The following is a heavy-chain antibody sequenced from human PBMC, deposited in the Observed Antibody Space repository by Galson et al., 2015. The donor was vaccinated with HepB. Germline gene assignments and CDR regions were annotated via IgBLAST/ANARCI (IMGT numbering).Heavy chain of an antibody. D-gene: IGHD4-17*01. CDR3: AKDGTYYDYGDSYFDS. V-gene: IGHV3-23*01. CDR2: ISASGIST. J-gene: IGHJ4*02. Sequence: SLRLSCAASGFTFNTYAMNWVRQAPGKGLEWVPAISASGISTYYAGSVRGRFTISRDNSKNTLYLQMDIVEAEDTAIYYCAKDGTYYDYGDSYFDSWGQGALVSVST. CDR1: GFTFNTYA.